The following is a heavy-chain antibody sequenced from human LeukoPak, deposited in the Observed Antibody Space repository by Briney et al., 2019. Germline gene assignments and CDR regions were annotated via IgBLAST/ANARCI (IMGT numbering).Heavy chain of an antibody. CDR3: ARESVTMVREPTDY. J-gene: IGHJ4*02. V-gene: IGHV1-2*02. D-gene: IGHD3-10*01. CDR1: GYTFTGYY. CDR2: INPNSGGT. Sequence: ASVKVSCKASGYTFTGYYMHWVRQAPGQGLEWMGWINPNSGGTNYAQKFQGRVTMTRDTSISTAYMELSRLRSDVTAVYYCARESVTMVREPTDYWGQGTLVTVSS.